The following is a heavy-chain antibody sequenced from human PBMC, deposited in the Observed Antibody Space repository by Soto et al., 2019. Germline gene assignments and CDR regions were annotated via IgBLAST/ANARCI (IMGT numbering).Heavy chain of an antibody. CDR1: GFIFSDYG. CDR3: AKWAGWTLERLFDY. Sequence: GGSLRLSCTASGFIFSDYGMHWVRQAPGKGLEWVAVISYDGSNKYYADSVKGRFTISRDNSKNTLYLQMNSLRAEDTAVYYCAKWAGWTLERLFDYWGQGTLVTVSS. V-gene: IGHV3-30*18. CDR2: ISYDGSNK. D-gene: IGHD1-1*01. J-gene: IGHJ4*02.